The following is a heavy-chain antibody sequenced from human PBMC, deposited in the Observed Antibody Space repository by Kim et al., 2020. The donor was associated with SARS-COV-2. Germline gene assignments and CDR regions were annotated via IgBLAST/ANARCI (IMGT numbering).Heavy chain of an antibody. CDR2: MNPNSGNT. CDR3: ARGSTGEKRIQXWPRKYYYYXXXX. Sequence: ASVKVSCKASGYTFTSYDINWVRQATGQGLEWMGWMNPNSGNTGYAQKFQGRVTMTRNTSISTAYMELSSLRSEDTAVYYCARGSTGEKRIQXWPRKYYYYXXXXWGQGTTVXXXS. J-gene: IGHJ6*02. V-gene: IGHV1-8*01. D-gene: IGHD5-18*01. CDR1: GYTFTSYD.